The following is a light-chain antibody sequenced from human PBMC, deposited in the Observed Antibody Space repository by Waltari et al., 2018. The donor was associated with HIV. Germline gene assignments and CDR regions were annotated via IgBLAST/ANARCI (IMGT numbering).Light chain of an antibody. Sequence: QSALTQPASVSGSPGQSITISCPGSTSDVGRYDLVSWYQQHPGKAPKLIIYEVSKRPSGISDRFSGSSSGNTASLTISGLQSDDEADYYCCSFAGSDTPVVLGGGTKLTVL. CDR3: CSFAGSDTPVV. J-gene: IGLJ2*01. CDR1: TSDVGRYDL. CDR2: EVS. V-gene: IGLV2-23*02.